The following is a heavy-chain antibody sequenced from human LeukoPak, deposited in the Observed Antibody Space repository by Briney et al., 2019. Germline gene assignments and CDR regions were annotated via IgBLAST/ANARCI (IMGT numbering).Heavy chain of an antibody. J-gene: IGHJ3*02. CDR3: ARAVAGSGAFDI. CDR2: IYYSGST. D-gene: IGHD6-19*01. CDR1: GGSISSSSYY. Sequence: SETLSLTCTVSGGSISSSSYYWGWIRQPPGKGLEWIGSIYYSGSTYYNPSLKSRVTISVDTSKNQFSLKLSSVTAADTAVYYCARAVAGSGAFDIWGQGPMVTVSS. V-gene: IGHV4-39*01.